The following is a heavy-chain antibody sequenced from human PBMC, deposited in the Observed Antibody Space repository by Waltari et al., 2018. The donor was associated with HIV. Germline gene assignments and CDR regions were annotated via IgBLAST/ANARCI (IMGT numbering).Heavy chain of an antibody. Sequence: QLQLQESGPGLVKPSETMSLICTVSGGSIVSSTDYWGWVRQPPGQRLEWIGSFHYSGSTDYNPSLKSRVTMSVDTSKTQLSLKLTSVTAADTAIYDCVETSPNYFDSSGSVSEYFHQWGQGTLVTVS. J-gene: IGHJ1*01. CDR1: GGSIVSSTDY. CDR2: FHYSGST. CDR3: VETSPNYFDSSGSVSEYFHQ. V-gene: IGHV4-39*01. D-gene: IGHD3-22*01.